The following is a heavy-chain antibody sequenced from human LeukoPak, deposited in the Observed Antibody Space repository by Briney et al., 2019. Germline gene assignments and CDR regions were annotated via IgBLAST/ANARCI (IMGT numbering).Heavy chain of an antibody. Sequence: GGSLRLSCAASGFTFSSYWMSWVRQAPGKGLEWVANIKQDGSEKYYVDSVKGRFTISRDNAKNSLYLQMNSLRAEDTAVYYCARRVIQQQLAFDYWGQGTLVTVSS. D-gene: IGHD6-13*01. CDR3: ARRVIQQQLAFDY. V-gene: IGHV3-7*03. J-gene: IGHJ4*02. CDR2: IKQDGSEK. CDR1: GFTFSSYW.